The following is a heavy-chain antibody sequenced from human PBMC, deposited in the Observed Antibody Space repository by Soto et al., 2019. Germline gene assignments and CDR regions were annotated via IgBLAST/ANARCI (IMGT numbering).Heavy chain of an antibody. CDR3: ARHHFHRFRVYSSGGAVGI. Sequence: SVKVSCKASGGTFSSYAISWVRQAPGQGLEWMGGIIPIFGTANYAQKFQGRVTITADKSTSTAYMELSSLRSEDTAVYYCARHHFHRFRVYSSGGAVGIWGQGTMVTVSS. D-gene: IGHD6-19*01. CDR2: IIPIFGTA. V-gene: IGHV1-69*06. J-gene: IGHJ3*02. CDR1: GGTFSSYA.